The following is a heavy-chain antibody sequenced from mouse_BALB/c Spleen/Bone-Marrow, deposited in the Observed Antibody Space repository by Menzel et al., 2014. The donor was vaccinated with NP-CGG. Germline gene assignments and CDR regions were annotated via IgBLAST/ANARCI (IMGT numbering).Heavy chain of an antibody. D-gene: IGHD2-2*01. CDR2: ISNLAYSI. Sequence: EGQGVESGGGLVQPGGSRKLSCAASGFTFSDYGLAWLRQAPGKGPEWVAFISNLAYSIYYADTVTGRFTISRENAKNTLYLEMSSLRSEDTAMYYCARDKGHDGAMFYRVQGTSVTASS. CDR3: ARDKGHDGAMFY. V-gene: IGHV5-15*02. CDR1: GFTFSDYG. J-gene: IGHJ4*01.